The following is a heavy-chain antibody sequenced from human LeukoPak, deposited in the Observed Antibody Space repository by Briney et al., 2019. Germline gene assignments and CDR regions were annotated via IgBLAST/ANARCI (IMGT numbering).Heavy chain of an antibody. V-gene: IGHV3-7*01. CDR1: GVTFSSYW. D-gene: IGHD3-3*01. CDR2: IKQDGSEK. J-gene: IGHJ6*02. Sequence: PGGSLRLSCAASGVTFSSYWMSWVRQAPGKGLEWVANIKQDGSEKYYVDSVKGRFTISRDNAKTSLYLQMNSLRAEDTAVYYCARNTAYFGVVMYYYSYGMDVWGQGTTVTVSS. CDR3: ARNTAYFGVVMYYYSYGMDV.